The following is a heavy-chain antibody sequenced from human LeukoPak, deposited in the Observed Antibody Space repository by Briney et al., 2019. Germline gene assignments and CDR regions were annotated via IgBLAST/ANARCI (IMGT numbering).Heavy chain of an antibody. D-gene: IGHD3-16*01. V-gene: IGHV3-7*01. CDR2: IKQDGSEK. CDR1: GFTFSSYW. Sequence: GGSPRLSCAASGFTFSSYWMSWVRQAPGKGLEWVADIKQDGSEKYYVDSVKGRFTISRDNAKNSLYLQMNSLRAEDTAVYYCARGTNWDYYYYGMDVWGQGTTGTVS. J-gene: IGHJ6*02. CDR3: ARGTNWDYYYYGMDV.